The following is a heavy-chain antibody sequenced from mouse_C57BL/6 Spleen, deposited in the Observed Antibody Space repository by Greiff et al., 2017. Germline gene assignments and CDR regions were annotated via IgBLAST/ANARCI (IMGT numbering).Heavy chain of an antibody. Sequence: VQLKESGPELVKPDASVKISCKASGYSFTDYNMNWVKQSNGKSLEWIGVINPNYGTTSYNQKFKGKATLTVDQSSSTAYMQLNSLTSEDSAVYYCARSISYGYDRYYAMDYWGQGTSVTVSS. J-gene: IGHJ4*01. D-gene: IGHD2-2*01. CDR3: ARSISYGYDRYYAMDY. CDR2: INPNYGTT. V-gene: IGHV1-39*01. CDR1: GYSFTDYN.